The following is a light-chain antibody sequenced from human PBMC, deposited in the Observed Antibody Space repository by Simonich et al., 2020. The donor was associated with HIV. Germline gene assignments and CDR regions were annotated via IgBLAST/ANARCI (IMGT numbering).Light chain of an antibody. V-gene: IGKV1-9*01. CDR1: QGISSY. CDR3: QHLNSFPLT. J-gene: IGKJ3*01. Sequence: IQLTQSPSFLSASVGKRVTITCRASQGISSYLAWYQQKPGKAPKLLIYAATTLQSGVPSRVSGSGSGTEFTLTISSLQPEDFATYYCQHLNSFPLTFGPGTKVDIK. CDR2: AAT.